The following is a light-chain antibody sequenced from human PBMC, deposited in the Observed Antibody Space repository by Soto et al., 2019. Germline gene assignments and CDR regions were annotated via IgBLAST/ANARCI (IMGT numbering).Light chain of an antibody. CDR2: GAS. CDR3: QQFGGSPLYT. Sequence: LTQSPSSLSASVGDRVTITCRASQSVSSNFLAWYQQIPGQAPRLLIYGASSRATGIPDRFSGSGSGTDFTLTISRLEPEDFAVYYCQQFGGSPLYTFGQGTKLETK. J-gene: IGKJ2*01. CDR1: QSVSSNF. V-gene: IGKV3-20*01.